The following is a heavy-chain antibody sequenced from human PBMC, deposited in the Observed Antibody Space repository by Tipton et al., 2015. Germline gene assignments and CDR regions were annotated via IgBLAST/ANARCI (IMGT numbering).Heavy chain of an antibody. J-gene: IGHJ4*02. CDR1: GISVTSGDYY. Sequence: TLSLTCTVFGISVTSGDYYWSWIRQFPGKGLEWIGSVYYSGSTSYNPSLNSRITISLDTSKNLLSLKLNSVTAADTAVYYCTNYVFGVIPSGVYWGQGTLVTVSS. D-gene: IGHD3-3*01. V-gene: IGHV4-31*03. CDR2: VYYSGST. CDR3: TNYVFGVIPSGVY.